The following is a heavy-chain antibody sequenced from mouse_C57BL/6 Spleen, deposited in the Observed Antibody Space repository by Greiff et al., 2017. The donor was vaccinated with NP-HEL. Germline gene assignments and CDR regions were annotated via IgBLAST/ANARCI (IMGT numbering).Heavy chain of an antibody. J-gene: IGHJ1*03. V-gene: IGHV5-17*01. Sequence: EVKLVESGGGLVKPGGSLKLSCAASGFTFSDYGMHWVRQAPEKGLEWVAYISSGSSTIYYADKVKGRFTISRDNAKNTLFLQLTSLRSEDTAMYYCARAFYYGSWYFDVWGTGTTVTVSS. CDR1: GFTFSDYG. CDR2: ISSGSSTI. CDR3: ARAFYYGSWYFDV. D-gene: IGHD2-1*01.